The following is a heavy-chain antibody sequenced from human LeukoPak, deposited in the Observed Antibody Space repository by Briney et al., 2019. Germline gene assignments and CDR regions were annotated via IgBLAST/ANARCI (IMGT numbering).Heavy chain of an antibody. CDR3: ARWSGGSDWLYHYGMDV. J-gene: IGHJ6*02. CDR2: MNPLSGNT. V-gene: IGHV1-8*01. CDR1: GYSFVTSD. Sequence: ASVKVSCKASGYSFVTSDINWVRQAAGQGLEWMGWMNPLSGNTGYAQKFQGRVTMTRNTSTGTAYMELSSLRSEDTAVYYCARWSGGSDWLYHYGMDVWGQGTTVTVSS. D-gene: IGHD6-19*01.